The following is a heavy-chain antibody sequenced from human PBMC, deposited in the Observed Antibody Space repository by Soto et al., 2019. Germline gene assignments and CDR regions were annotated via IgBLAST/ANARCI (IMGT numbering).Heavy chain of an antibody. V-gene: IGHV3-53*01. J-gene: IGHJ6*02. CDR2: IYRSGAT. D-gene: IGHD3-10*01. Sequence: GGSLRLSCAASGFTVTSNYLTWVRQAPGKGLEWVSVIYRSGATYYPDSVRGRFTASRDYSRNTLYLQMDSLRVEDTAVYYCARDSGMIRGSYGVDVWGPRTTVTVSS. CDR1: GFTVTSNY. CDR3: ARDSGMIRGSYGVDV.